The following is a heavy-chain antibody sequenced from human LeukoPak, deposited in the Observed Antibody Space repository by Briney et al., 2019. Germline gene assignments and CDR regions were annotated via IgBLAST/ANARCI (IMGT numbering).Heavy chain of an antibody. V-gene: IGHV3-21*04. D-gene: IGHD3-3*01. CDR3: AKDPILRFLEWPEYYFDY. CDR2: ISSSSSYI. CDR1: GFTFSSYS. J-gene: IGHJ4*02. Sequence: GGSLRLSCAASGFTFSSYSMNWVRQAPGNRLEWVSSISSSSSYIYYADSVKGRFTISRDNSKNTLYLQMNSLRAEDTAVYYCAKDPILRFLEWPEYYFDYWGQGTLVTVSS.